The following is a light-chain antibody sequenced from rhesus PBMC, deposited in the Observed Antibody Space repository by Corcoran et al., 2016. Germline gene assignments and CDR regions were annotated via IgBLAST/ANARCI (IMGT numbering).Light chain of an antibody. V-gene: IGKV1-74*01. J-gene: IGKJ2*01. Sequence: DIQMTQSPSSLSASVGDRVTITCRASENVNNYLTWYQQKPGKAPQLLIYKASTLQRGVPSRFSGSGSGTDYTFTISSLQSEDVATYYCQHGIDTPYSFGQGTKVEIK. CDR3: QHGIDTPYS. CDR2: KAS. CDR1: ENVNNY.